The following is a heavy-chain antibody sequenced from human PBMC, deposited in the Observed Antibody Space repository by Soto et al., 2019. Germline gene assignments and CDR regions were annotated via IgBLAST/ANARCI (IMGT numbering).Heavy chain of an antibody. V-gene: IGHV3-23*01. D-gene: IGHD2-15*01. J-gene: IGHJ6*03. CDR3: AKTSSAYCSGGSCYDPPLYYYYMDV. CDR2: ISGSGGST. Sequence: GGSLRFSCAASGFTSSSFAMSWVRQAPGKGLEWVSAISGSGGSTYYADSVKGRFTISRDNSKNTLYVQMNSLRAEDTAVYYCAKTSSAYCSGGSCYDPPLYYYYMDVWGKGTTVTVSS. CDR1: GFTSSSFA.